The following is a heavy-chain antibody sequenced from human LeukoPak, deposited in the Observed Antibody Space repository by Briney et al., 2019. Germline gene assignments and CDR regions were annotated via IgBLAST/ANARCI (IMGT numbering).Heavy chain of an antibody. V-gene: IGHV3-15*07. D-gene: IGHD3-22*01. J-gene: IGHJ4*02. CDR1: GFSFSDAW. Sequence: GGSLRLSCAASGFSFSDAWMNWVRQAPGKGLEWVSHIRSKADGGTPDYIAPVKGRFTISRDDSKDTLYLQMDSLKTEDTAVYYCSTTYYYDSSEGYWGQGTLVTVSS. CDR3: STTYYYDSSEGY. CDR2: IRSKADGGTP.